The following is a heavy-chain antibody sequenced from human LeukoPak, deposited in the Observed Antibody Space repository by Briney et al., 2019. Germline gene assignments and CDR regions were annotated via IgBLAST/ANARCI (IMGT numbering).Heavy chain of an antibody. CDR1: GYTLTELS. J-gene: IGHJ6*04. CDR2: FDPEDGET. CDR3: ATSLGVVAAAAYYYYGMDV. D-gene: IGHD6-13*01. Sequence: ASVKVSSKVSGYTLTELSMHWVRQAPGKGVERTGGFDPEDGETIYAQKFQGRVTITEDTSTDTAYMELSSLRSEDTAVYYCATSLGVVAAAAYYYYGMDVWGKGTTVTVSS. V-gene: IGHV1-24*01.